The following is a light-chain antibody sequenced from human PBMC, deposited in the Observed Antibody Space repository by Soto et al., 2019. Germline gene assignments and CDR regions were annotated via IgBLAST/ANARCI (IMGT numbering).Light chain of an antibody. CDR3: QQYNDNWT. CDR2: KAS. CDR1: QSMSSW. J-gene: IGKJ1*01. Sequence: DIQMTQSPSTLSASVGDRVTITCRASQSMSSWLAWYQQKPGQAPKLLIYKASTLQSGVPSRFSGSGSGTEFTLAISSLQPDDSATYYCQQYNDNWTFGQGTKV. V-gene: IGKV1-5*03.